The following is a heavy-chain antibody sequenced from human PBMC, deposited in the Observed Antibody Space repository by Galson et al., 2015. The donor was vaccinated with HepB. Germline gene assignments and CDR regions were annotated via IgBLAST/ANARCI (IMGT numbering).Heavy chain of an antibody. CDR1: GYTFTSYY. CDR3: ARGSITMIVVPGGAFDI. J-gene: IGHJ3*02. D-gene: IGHD3-22*01. CDR2: INPSGGST. Sequence: SVKVSCKASGYTFTSYYMHWVRQAPGQGLEWMGIINPSGGSTSYAQKFQGRVTMTRDTSTSTVYMELSSLRSEDTAVYYCARGSITMIVVPGGAFDIWGQGTMVTVSS. V-gene: IGHV1-46*01.